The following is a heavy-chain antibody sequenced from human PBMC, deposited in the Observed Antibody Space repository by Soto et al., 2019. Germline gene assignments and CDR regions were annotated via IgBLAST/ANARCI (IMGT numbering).Heavy chain of an antibody. J-gene: IGHJ4*02. Sequence: QVQLQESGPGLVKPSETLSLTCTVSGGSMSHYHWCWIRQSPGKGLEFIGYTHDSGIINYNPSLMRRVAISLDTSKHQFSLKVTSVTAAETALYYCARTGYGDHFDYWGRGTLVTVSS. V-gene: IGHV4-59*01. D-gene: IGHD5-18*01. CDR1: GGSMSHYH. CDR3: ARTGYGDHFDY. CDR2: THDSGII.